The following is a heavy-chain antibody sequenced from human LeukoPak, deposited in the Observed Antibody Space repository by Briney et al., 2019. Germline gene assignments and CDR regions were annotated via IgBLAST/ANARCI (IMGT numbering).Heavy chain of an antibody. J-gene: IGHJ6*02. Sequence: SETLSLTCTVSGDSISNNNYYWGWIRQPPGKGLEWIGSIYYSGSTFYNPSLKSRVSISVDTSKNQFSLSLSSVTAADTAVYYCARITFVVEGYGMDVWGQGTTVTVSS. CDR2: IYYSGST. D-gene: IGHD2-21*01. CDR3: ARITFVVEGYGMDV. V-gene: IGHV4-39*01. CDR1: GDSISNNNYY.